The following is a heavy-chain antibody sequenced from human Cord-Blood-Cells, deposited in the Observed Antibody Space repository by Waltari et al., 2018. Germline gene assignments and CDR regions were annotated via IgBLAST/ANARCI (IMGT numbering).Heavy chain of an antibody. J-gene: IGHJ4*02. CDR2: INHSGST. Sequence: QVQLQQWGAGLLKPSETLSLTCAVYGGSFSGYYWSWIRPPPGKGLEWIGEINHSGSTNYNPSLKSRVTISVDTSKNQFSLKLSSVTAADTAVYYCARRGGITMVRGVIIPYFDYWGQGTLVTVSS. CDR1: GGSFSGYY. V-gene: IGHV4-34*01. CDR3: ARRGGITMVRGVIIPYFDY. D-gene: IGHD3-10*01.